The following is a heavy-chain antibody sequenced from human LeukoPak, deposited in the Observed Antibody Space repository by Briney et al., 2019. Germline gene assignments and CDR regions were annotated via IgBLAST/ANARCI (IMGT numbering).Heavy chain of an antibody. CDR2: IQHSGST. J-gene: IGHJ4*02. D-gene: IGHD2-2*01. V-gene: IGHV4-38-2*01. CDR1: GYSISSLYY. CDR3: ARLGYCSSTSCYPDY. Sequence: PSETLSLTCAVSGYSISSLYYWGWIRQPPGKGLEWITSIQHSGSTDYNPSLKSRVTISVDTSKNQFSLKLRYVTAADTAVYYCARLGYCSSTSCYPDYWGQGTLVTVSS.